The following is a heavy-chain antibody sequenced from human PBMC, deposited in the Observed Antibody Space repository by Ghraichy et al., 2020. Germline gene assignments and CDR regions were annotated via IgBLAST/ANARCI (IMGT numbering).Heavy chain of an antibody. J-gene: IGHJ6*02. V-gene: IGHV1-2*04. CDR3: ARVPVAGTNYYYGMDV. D-gene: IGHD6-19*01. CDR2: INPNSGGT. Sequence: SVKVSCKASGYTFTGYYMHWVRQAPGQGLEWMGWINPNSGGTNYAQKFQGWVTMTRDTSISTAYMELSRLRSDDTAVYYCARVPVAGTNYYYGMDVWGQGTTVTVSS. CDR1: GYTFTGYY.